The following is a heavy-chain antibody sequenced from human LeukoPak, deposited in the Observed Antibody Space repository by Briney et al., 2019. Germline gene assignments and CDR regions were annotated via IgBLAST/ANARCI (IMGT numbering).Heavy chain of an antibody. D-gene: IGHD2-2*01. J-gene: IGHJ4*02. CDR2: IKSKPDGGTA. CDR1: GFTFTDAW. CDR3: TTATYCAITNCPDY. V-gene: IGHV3-15*01. Sequence: PGGSLRLSCAVSGFTFTDAWMAWVRQAPGKGLEWVGRIKSKPDGGTADYGIPVQGRFTISRDDSKNTVYLQMNRLKTEDTAVYYCTTATYCAITNCPDYWGQGTLVTVSS.